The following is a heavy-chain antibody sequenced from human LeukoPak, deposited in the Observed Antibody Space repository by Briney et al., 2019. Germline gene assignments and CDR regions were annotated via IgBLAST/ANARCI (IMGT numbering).Heavy chain of an antibody. CDR1: GYTLPELS. V-gene: IGHV1-24*01. Sequence: ASVKVSRKVSGYTLPELSMHWVRQAPGKGHEWVGGFDPEDGETIYAQKFQGRVTMTEDTSTDTAYIELSSLRSEDTAVYYCATKIAVAGTNDFDYWGQGTLVTVSS. CDR3: ATKIAVAGTNDFDY. CDR2: FDPEDGET. D-gene: IGHD6-19*01. J-gene: IGHJ4*02.